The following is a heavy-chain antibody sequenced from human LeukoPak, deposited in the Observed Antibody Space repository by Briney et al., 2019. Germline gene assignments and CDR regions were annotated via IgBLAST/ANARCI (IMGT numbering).Heavy chain of an antibody. V-gene: IGHV3-48*03. D-gene: IGHD3-10*01. CDR2: ISGSGDTI. J-gene: IGHJ4*02. Sequence: GGSLRLSCVTSGFTFSSYEMNWVRQAPGKGLEWVSYISGSGDTIYYADSVKGRFTVSRDNAKHSLYLQMSSLRVDDTAVYYCTPAVPSVPGGKWGKGTLVTVSS. CDR1: GFTFSSYE. CDR3: TPAVPSVPGGK.